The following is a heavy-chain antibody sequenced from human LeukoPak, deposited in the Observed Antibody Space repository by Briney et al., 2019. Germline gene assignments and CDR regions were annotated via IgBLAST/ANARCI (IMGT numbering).Heavy chain of an antibody. CDR1: GYTFTSYG. D-gene: IGHD3-10*01. Sequence: ASVKVSCKDSGYTFTSYGISWVRQAPGQGLEWMGWISAYNGNTNYAQKLQGRVTMTTDTSTSTAYMELRSLRSDDTAVYYCARALGHYYGSGGNYYFDYWGQGTLVTVSS. J-gene: IGHJ4*02. V-gene: IGHV1-18*01. CDR2: ISAYNGNT. CDR3: ARALGHYYGSGGNYYFDY.